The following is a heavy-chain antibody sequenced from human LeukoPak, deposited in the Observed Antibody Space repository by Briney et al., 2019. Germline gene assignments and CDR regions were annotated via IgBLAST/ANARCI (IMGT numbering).Heavy chain of an antibody. CDR1: GFTFSSYS. D-gene: IGHD2-15*01. CDR3: LLNFDY. Sequence: PGGSLRLSCAASGFTFSSYSMNWVRQAPGKGLEWVSYISSSSSTIYYADSVKGRFTISRDNAKNSLYLHMNTLRAEDTAVYYCLLNFDYWGQGTLVTVSS. V-gene: IGHV3-48*04. J-gene: IGHJ4*02. CDR2: ISSSSSTI.